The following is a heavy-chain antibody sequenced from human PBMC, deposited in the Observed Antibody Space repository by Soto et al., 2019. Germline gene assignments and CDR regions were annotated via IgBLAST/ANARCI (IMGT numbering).Heavy chain of an antibody. CDR2: INHSGST. CDR1: RGTFSGYY. CDR3: ARGPPAAGTNWFDP. J-gene: IGHJ5*02. Sequence: SGTMSLTRAACRGTFSGYYWSWICKHPGKGLEWIGEINHSGSTNYNPSLKSRVTISVDTSKNQFSLKLSSVTAADTAVYYCARGPPAAGTNWFDPWGQGTLVTVSS. V-gene: IGHV4-34*01. D-gene: IGHD6-13*01.